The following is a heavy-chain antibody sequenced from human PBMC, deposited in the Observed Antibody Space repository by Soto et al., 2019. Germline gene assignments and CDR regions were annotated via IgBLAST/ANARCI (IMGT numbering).Heavy chain of an antibody. CDR3: ARLIVVVAAYYFDY. CDR1: GGSISSSSYD. J-gene: IGHJ4*02. D-gene: IGHD2-15*01. Sequence: SETLSLTCTVSGGSISSSSYDGGWIRQPPGKGLEWIGSIYYSGSTYYNPSLKSRVTISVDTSRNQFSLKLSSVTAADTAVYYCARLIVVVAAYYFDYWGQGTLVTVSS. CDR2: IYYSGST. V-gene: IGHV4-39*01.